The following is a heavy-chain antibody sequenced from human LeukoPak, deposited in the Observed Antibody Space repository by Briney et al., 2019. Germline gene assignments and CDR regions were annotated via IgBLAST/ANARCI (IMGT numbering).Heavy chain of an antibody. V-gene: IGHV1-2*02. CDR2: SNPKSGGV. Sequence: GASVKVSCKASGYTFSDYYIHWVRQVPGQGLEWMGWSNPKSGGVHYVENFQDRVTMITDTSIGAAYLELSSLNFDDTAVYYCAREGDNGVDVNWFDPWGQGTLVTVSS. D-gene: IGHD2-8*01. CDR3: AREGDNGVDVNWFDP. J-gene: IGHJ5*02. CDR1: GYTFSDYY.